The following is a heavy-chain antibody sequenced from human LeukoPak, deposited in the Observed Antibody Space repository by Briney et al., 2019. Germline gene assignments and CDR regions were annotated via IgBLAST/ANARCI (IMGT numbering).Heavy chain of an antibody. Sequence: GGALRLSCAASGFSFSNNAVSWGREGPGKGLGWGASVSGIDIITFCVDSVKGQSPIPKANSRTPLYLRRTSLRAEATAVYYCAKARSDSWYQFDYWGQGTLFAVSS. CDR3: AKARSDSWYQFDY. V-gene: IGHV3-23*01. J-gene: IGHJ4*02. CDR2: VSGIDIIT. D-gene: IGHD6-13*01. CDR1: GFSFSNNA.